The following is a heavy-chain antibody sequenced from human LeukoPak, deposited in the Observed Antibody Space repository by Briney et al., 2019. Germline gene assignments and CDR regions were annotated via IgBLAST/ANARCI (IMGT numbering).Heavy chain of an antibody. Sequence: SETLSLTCTVSGGSISSYYWSWIRQPPGKGLEWIGYIYYSGSTNYNPSLKSRVTISVDRSKNQFSLKLSSVTAADTAVYYCARETVTDAFDIWGQGTMVTVSS. CDR3: ARETVTDAFDI. D-gene: IGHD4-17*01. CDR2: IYYSGST. V-gene: IGHV4-59*12. J-gene: IGHJ3*02. CDR1: GGSISSYY.